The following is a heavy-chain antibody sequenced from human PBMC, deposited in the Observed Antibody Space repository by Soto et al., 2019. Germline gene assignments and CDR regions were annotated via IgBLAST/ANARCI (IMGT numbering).Heavy chain of an antibody. CDR1: CYTFTSYG. CDR3: ARGYCSSTSCQPLDY. Sequence: ASVKVSVDASCYTFTSYGISSVRQAPGQGLEWMGWISAYNGNTNYAQKLQGRVTMTTDTSTSTAYMELRSLRSDDTAVYYCARGYCSSTSCQPLDYWGQGTLVTVSS. D-gene: IGHD2-2*01. CDR2: ISAYNGNT. V-gene: IGHV1-18*04. J-gene: IGHJ4*02.